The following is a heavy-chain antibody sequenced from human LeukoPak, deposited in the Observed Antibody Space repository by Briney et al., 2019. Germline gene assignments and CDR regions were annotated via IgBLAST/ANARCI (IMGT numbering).Heavy chain of an antibody. CDR3: GKDHDIGDY. D-gene: IGHD1-1*01. V-gene: IGHV3-30*18. Sequence: GGSLRLSCAASGFTFSSYGMHWVRQAPGKGLEWVAVISYDGSNKYYADSVKGRFTISRDNSKNTLYLQMNSLRAEDTAVYYCGKDHDIGDYWGQGTLVTVSS. CDR2: ISYDGSNK. J-gene: IGHJ4*02. CDR1: GFTFSSYG.